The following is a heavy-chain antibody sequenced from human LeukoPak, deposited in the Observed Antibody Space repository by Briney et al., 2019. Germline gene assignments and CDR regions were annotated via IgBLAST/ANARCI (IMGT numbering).Heavy chain of an antibody. CDR3: ACGDSAGFQH. Sequence: SETLSLTCAVYGGSFSGYYWSWIRQPPGKGLEWIGEINHSGSTNYNPSLKSRVTISVDTSRNQFSLKLSSVTAADTAVYYCACGDSAGFQHWGQGALVVVSS. D-gene: IGHD2-21*01. J-gene: IGHJ1*01. CDR2: INHSGST. V-gene: IGHV4-34*01. CDR1: GGSFSGYY.